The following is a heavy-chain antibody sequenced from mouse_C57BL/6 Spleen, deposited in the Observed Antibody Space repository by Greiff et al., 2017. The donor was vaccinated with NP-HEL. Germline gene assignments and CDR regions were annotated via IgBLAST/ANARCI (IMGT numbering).Heavy chain of an antibody. J-gene: IGHJ1*03. CDR3: ARDGITTGYFDV. V-gene: IGHV5-4*01. D-gene: IGHD1-2*01. Sequence: EVHLVESGGDLVKPGGSLKLSCAASGFTFSSYAMSWVRQTPEKRLEWVATISDGGSYTYYPDNVKGRFTISRDNAKNNLYLQMSHLKSEDTAMYYCARDGITTGYFDVWGTGTTVTVSS. CDR2: ISDGGSYT. CDR1: GFTFSSYA.